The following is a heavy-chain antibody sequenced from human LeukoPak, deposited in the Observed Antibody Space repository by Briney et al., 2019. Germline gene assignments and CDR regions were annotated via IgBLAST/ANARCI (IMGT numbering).Heavy chain of an antibody. CDR1: GGSISSSSYY. D-gene: IGHD2-2*01. CDR3: ARGAVVVPAAIDAWFDY. Sequence: SETLSLTCTVSGGSISSSSYYWGWIRQPPGKGLEWIGYIYYSGSTYYNPSLKSRVTISVDTSKNQFSLKLSSVTAADTAVYYCARGAVVVPAAIDAWFDYWGQGTLVTASS. V-gene: IGHV4-30-4*08. J-gene: IGHJ4*02. CDR2: IYYSGST.